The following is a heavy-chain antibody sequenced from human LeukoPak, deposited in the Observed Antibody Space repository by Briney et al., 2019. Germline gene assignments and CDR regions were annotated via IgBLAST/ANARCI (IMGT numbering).Heavy chain of an antibody. CDR3: ARGGSGTYYNHFDY. CDR2: INPNSGGT. V-gene: IGHV1-2*02. D-gene: IGHD3-10*01. Sequence: GASVKVSCKASGYTFTGYYMHWVRQAPGQGLEWMGWINPNSGGTNYAQKFQGRATMTRDTSISTAYVELSRLRSDDTAVYYCARGGSGTYYNHFDYWGQGALVTVSS. J-gene: IGHJ4*02. CDR1: GYTFTGYY.